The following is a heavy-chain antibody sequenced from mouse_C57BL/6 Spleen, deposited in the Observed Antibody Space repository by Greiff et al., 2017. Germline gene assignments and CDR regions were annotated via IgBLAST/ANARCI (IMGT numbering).Heavy chain of an antibody. D-gene: IGHD2-5*01. CDR1: EYEFPFHD. CDR2: INSDGGST. J-gene: IGHJ1*03. Sequence: EVQLQESGGGLVQPGESLKLSCESTEYEFPFHDMSWVRKTPEKRLELVAAINSDGGSTYYPDTMERRFIISRDNTKKTLYLQMSSLRSEDTAVYYCARHGPYSNYWDVDVWGTGTTVTVSS. CDR3: ARHGPYSNYWDVDV. V-gene: IGHV5-2*01.